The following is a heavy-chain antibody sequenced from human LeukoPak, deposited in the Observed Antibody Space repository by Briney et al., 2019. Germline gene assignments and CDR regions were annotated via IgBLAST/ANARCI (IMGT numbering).Heavy chain of an antibody. D-gene: IGHD1-26*01. CDR2: INQDGSET. Sequence: GGSLRLSCAASGFMFSDYWMSWVRQAPGKGLEWVANINQDGSETYYVDAVEGRFTMSRDNAKNSLYLQMNSLRAEDTAVYYCARGGVGKNWGQGTLVTVSS. J-gene: IGHJ4*02. V-gene: IGHV3-7*01. CDR3: ARGGVGKN. CDR1: GFMFSDYW.